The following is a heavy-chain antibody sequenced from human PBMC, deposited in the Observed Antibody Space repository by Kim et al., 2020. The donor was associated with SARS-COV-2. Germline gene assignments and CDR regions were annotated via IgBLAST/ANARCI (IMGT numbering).Heavy chain of an antibody. D-gene: IGHD3-3*01. CDR3: ARAPRRIITIFGVVTHFDY. Sequence: SETLSLTCTVSGGSISSGGYYWSWIRQHPGKGLEWFGYIYYSGSTYYNPSLKSRVTISVDTSKNQFSLKLSSVTAADTAVYYCARAPRRIITIFGVVTHFDYWRQGPLVTVTS. V-gene: IGHV4-31*03. CDR1: GGSISSGGYY. CDR2: IYYSGST. J-gene: IGHJ4*02.